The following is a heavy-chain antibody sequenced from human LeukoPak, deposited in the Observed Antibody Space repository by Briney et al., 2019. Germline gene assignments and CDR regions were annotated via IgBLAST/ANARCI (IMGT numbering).Heavy chain of an antibody. CDR1: GGSISSSSYY. V-gene: IGHV4-39*01. Sequence: KTSETLSLTCTVSGGSISSSSYYWGWIRQPPGKGLEWIGSIYYSGSTYYNPSLKSRVTISVDTSKNQFSLKLSSVTAADTAVYYCARKYSSGWPYYYYYMDVWGKGTPVTISS. J-gene: IGHJ6*03. CDR3: ARKYSSGWPYYYYYMDV. CDR2: IYYSGST. D-gene: IGHD6-25*01.